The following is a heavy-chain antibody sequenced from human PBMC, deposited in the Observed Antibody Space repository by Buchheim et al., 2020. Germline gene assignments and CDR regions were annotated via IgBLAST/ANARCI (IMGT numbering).Heavy chain of an antibody. Sequence: QVQLVESGGGVVQPGRSLRLSCAASGFTFSSYAMHWVRQAPGKGLAWVAVISYDGSNKSYADSVKGRFTISRDNSKNTLYLQMNSLRAEDTAVYYCARVLARYCSSTSCYDGIDVWGQGTT. CDR1: GFTFSSYA. D-gene: IGHD2-2*01. J-gene: IGHJ6*02. V-gene: IGHV3-30*04. CDR2: ISYDGSNK. CDR3: ARVLARYCSSTSCYDGIDV.